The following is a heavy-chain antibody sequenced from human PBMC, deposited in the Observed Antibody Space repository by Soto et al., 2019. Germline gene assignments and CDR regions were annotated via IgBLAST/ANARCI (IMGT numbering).Heavy chain of an antibody. CDR3: AREGYSSGYYYYYGMDV. J-gene: IGHJ6*02. Sequence: PSATLSRTCTVSGGYISSYYWSWIRQPPGMGLEWIGYIYYSGSTNYNPSLKSRVTISVDTSKNQFSLKLSSVTAADTAVYYCAREGYSSGYYYYYGMDVWGQGTTVTVSS. CDR1: GGYISSYY. CDR2: IYYSGST. V-gene: IGHV4-59*01. D-gene: IGHD3-22*01.